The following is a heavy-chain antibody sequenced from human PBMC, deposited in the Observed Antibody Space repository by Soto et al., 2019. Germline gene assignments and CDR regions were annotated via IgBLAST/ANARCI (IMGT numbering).Heavy chain of an antibody. CDR3: ARQLDTAMVTYYYYYYMDV. CDR1: GFTFSSYS. V-gene: IGHV3-21*01. Sequence: EVQLVESGGGLVKPGGSLRLSCAASGFTFSSYSMNWVRQAPGKGLEWVSSISSSSSYIYYADSVKGRFTISRDNAKNSLDLQVNSLRAEDTAVYYCARQLDTAMVTYYYYYYMDVWGKGPRSPSP. J-gene: IGHJ6*03. D-gene: IGHD5-18*01. CDR2: ISSSSSYI.